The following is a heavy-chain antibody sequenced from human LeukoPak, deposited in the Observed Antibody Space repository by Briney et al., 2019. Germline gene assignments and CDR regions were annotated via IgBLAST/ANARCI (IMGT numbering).Heavy chain of an antibody. CDR1: GGSFSGYY. CDR2: INHSGST. CDR3: ARGPLRITMIVVVTQVAFDI. Sequence: SETLSLTCAVYGGSFSGYYWSWIRQPPGKGLEWIGEINHSGSTNYNPSLKSRVTISVDTSKNQFSLKPSSVTAADTAVYYCARGPLRITMIVVVTQVAFDIWGQGTMVTVSS. J-gene: IGHJ3*02. V-gene: IGHV4-34*01. D-gene: IGHD3-22*01.